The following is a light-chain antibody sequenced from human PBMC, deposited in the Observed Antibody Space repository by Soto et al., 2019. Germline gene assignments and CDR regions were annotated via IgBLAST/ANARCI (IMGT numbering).Light chain of an antibody. Sequence: IVVTQAPGTLSLSPGERATLSCRASQSVSSNYLAWYQQKPGQAPRLLIYGASSRATGIPDRFSGSGSGTDFTLTISRLEPEDFAVYYCQQYGTSLFTFGPGTKVDIK. CDR3: QQYGTSLFT. J-gene: IGKJ3*01. CDR2: GAS. V-gene: IGKV3-20*01. CDR1: QSVSSNY.